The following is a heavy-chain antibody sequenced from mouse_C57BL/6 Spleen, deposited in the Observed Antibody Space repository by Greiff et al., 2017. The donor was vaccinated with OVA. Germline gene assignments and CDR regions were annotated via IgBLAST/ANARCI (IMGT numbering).Heavy chain of an antibody. CDR2: IDPENGDT. Sequence: SGAELVRPGASVKLSCTASGFNIKDDYMHWVKQRPEQGLEWIGWIDPENGDTEYASKFQGKATITADTSSNTAYLQRSSLTSEDTAVYYCTTYGYDPWFAYWGQGTLVTVSA. V-gene: IGHV14-4*01. CDR3: TTYGYDPWFAY. J-gene: IGHJ3*01. CDR1: GFNIKDDY. D-gene: IGHD2-2*01.